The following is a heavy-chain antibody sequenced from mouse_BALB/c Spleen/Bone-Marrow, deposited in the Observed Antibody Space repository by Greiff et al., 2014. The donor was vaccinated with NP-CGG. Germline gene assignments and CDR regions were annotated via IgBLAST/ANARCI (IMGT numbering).Heavy chain of an antibody. CDR3: ARRGDRDEAWFPY. CDR2: IDPAXXXX. Sequence: VQLQESGAELVKPGASVKXXCTASGFTIKDSSMHWVKQRPEQGLEWIGRIDPAXXXXXXXXXXXGXAXITXXPSSNTADLQHSSLTAEDTAVYYCARRGDRDEAWFPYWGQGTLVTVAA. V-gene: IGHV14-3*02. D-gene: IGHD2-14*01. CDR1: GFTIKDSS. J-gene: IGHJ3*01.